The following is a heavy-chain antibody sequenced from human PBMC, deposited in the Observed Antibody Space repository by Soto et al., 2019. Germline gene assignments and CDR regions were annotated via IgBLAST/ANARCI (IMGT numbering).Heavy chain of an antibody. V-gene: IGHV4-39*07. D-gene: IGHD4-17*01. CDR1: GGSISSSSYY. Sequence: ETLSLTCTVSGGSISSSSYYWGWIRQPPGKGLEWIGSIYYSGSTYYNPSLKSRVTILVDTSKNQFSLKLSSVTAADTAVYYCARDRYGDYYYYGMDVWGQGTTVTVSS. CDR3: ARDRYGDYYYYGMDV. J-gene: IGHJ6*02. CDR2: IYYSGST.